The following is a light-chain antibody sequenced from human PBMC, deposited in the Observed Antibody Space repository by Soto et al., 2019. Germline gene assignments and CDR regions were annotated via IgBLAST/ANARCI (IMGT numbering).Light chain of an antibody. CDR2: EVN. J-gene: IGLJ2*01. CDR3: SSYTSSSTLV. Sequence: QSVLTQPASVSGSPGQSITISCTGTSSDVGAYNYVSWYQQHPGKAPKLMIFEVNNRPSGVSNRFSGSKSGNTASLAISGLQAEDEADYYSSSYTSSSTLVFGGGTKLTVL. V-gene: IGLV2-14*01. CDR1: SSDVGAYNY.